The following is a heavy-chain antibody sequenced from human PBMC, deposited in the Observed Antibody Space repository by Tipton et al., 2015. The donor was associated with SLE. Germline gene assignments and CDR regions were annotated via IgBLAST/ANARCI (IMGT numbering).Heavy chain of an antibody. D-gene: IGHD3-3*01. CDR2: INHSGST. V-gene: IGHV4-34*01. CDR1: GGSFSGYY. CDR3: ARRGSLVTIFGVVPHNWFDP. J-gene: IGHJ5*02. Sequence: TLSLTCAVYGGSFSGYYWSWIRQPPGKGLEWIGEINHSGSTNYNPSLKSRVTISVDTSKNQFSLKLSSVTAADTAVYYCARRGSLVTIFGVVPHNWFDPWGQGTLVTVSS.